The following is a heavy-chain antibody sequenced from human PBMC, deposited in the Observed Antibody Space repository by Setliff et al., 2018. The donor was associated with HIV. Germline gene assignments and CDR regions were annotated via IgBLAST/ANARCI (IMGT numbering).Heavy chain of an antibody. J-gene: IGHJ4*02. Sequence: SETLSLTCTVSGGSIYGSDYYWGWIRQPPGKGLESIGSIYYSGSTYYKPSLKSRVTISVDTSKNQFSLKLSSVTAADTAVYYCARQGQLGSEWGQGTLVTGSS. CDR1: GGSIYGSDYY. V-gene: IGHV4-39*01. D-gene: IGHD1-1*01. CDR2: IYYSGST. CDR3: ARQGQLGSE.